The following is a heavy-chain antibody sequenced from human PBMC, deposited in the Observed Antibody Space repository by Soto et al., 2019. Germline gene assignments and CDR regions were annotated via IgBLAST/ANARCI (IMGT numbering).Heavy chain of an antibody. J-gene: IGHJ6*02. CDR1: GFTFSSYS. CDR2: ISSSSSTI. Sequence: GGSLRLSCAASGFTFSSYSMNWVRQAPGKGLEWVSYISSSSSTIYYADSVKGRFTISRDNSKNTLYLQMNSLRAEDTAVYYCAKDGDVRAWNLLWAHYYYGMDVWGQGTTVTVSS. D-gene: IGHD3-10*01. V-gene: IGHV3-48*01. CDR3: AKDGDVRAWNLLWAHYYYGMDV.